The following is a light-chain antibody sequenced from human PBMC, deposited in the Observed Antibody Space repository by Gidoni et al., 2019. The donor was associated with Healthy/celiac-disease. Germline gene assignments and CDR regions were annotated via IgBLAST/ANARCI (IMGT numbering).Light chain of an antibody. J-gene: IGLJ2*01. Sequence: SVLTQPPSASGTPGPRVTISCSGSSSNIGSNYVYWYQQLPGTAPKLLIDRNNQRPSGVPDRFSGSKSGTSASLAISGLRSEDEADYYCAAWDDSLSGVVFGGGTKLTVL. CDR1: SSNIGSNY. CDR3: AAWDDSLSGVV. V-gene: IGLV1-47*01. CDR2: RNN.